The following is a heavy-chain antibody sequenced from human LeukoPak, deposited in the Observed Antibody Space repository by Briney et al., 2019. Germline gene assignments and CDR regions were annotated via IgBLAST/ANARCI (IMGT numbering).Heavy chain of an antibody. Sequence: GASVKVSCKASGYTFTSYGISWVRQATGQGLEWMGWMNPNSGNTGYAQKFQGRVTMTRNTSISTAYMELSSLRSEDTAVYYCARVGTWAKLAFDIWGQGTMVTVSS. V-gene: IGHV1-8*02. D-gene: IGHD1-1*01. CDR3: ARVGTWAKLAFDI. J-gene: IGHJ3*02. CDR2: MNPNSGNT. CDR1: GYTFTSYG.